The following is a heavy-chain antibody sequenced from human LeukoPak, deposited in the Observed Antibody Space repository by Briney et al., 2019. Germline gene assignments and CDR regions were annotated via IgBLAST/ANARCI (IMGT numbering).Heavy chain of an antibody. Sequence: SETLSLTCTVSGGSISSSSYYWGWIRQPPGKGLEWIGSIYYSGSTYYNPSLKSRVTISVDTSKNQFSLKLSSVTAADTAVYYCARSLAIVGALRGWGQGTLVTVSS. CDR1: GGSISSSSYY. CDR3: ARSLAIVGALRG. CDR2: IYYSGST. J-gene: IGHJ4*02. V-gene: IGHV4-39*07. D-gene: IGHD1-26*01.